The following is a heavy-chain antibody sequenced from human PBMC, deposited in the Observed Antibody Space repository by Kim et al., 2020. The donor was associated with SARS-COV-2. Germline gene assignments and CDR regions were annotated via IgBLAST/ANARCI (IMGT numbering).Heavy chain of an antibody. D-gene: IGHD5-12*01. CDR1: GFTFSNAW. CDR2: IKSKTDGGTT. J-gene: IGHJ3*02. CDR3: TTVVEMATMVDAFDI. Sequence: GGSLRLSCAASGFTFSNAWMSWVRQAPGKGLEWVGRIKSKTDGGTTDYAAPVKGRFTISRDDSKNTLYLQMNSLKTEDTAVYYCTTVVEMATMVDAFDIWGQGTMVTVSS. V-gene: IGHV3-15*01.